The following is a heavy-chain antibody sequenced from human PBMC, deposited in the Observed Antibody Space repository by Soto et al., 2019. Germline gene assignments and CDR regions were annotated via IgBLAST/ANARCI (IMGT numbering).Heavy chain of an antibody. CDR3: AREIWFGEGAFDI. V-gene: IGHV3-30-3*01. D-gene: IGHD3-10*01. CDR1: GFTFSSYA. Sequence: QVQLVESGGGVVQPGRSLRLSCAASGFTFSSYAMHWVRQAPGKGLEWVAVISYDGSNKYYADSVKGRFTISRDNSKNTLYLQMNSLRAEDTAVYYCAREIWFGEGAFDIWGQGTTVTVSS. CDR2: ISYDGSNK. J-gene: IGHJ3*02.